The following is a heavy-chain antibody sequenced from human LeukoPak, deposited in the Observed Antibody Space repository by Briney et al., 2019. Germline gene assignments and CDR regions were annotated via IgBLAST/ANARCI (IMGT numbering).Heavy chain of an antibody. Sequence: PSETLSLTCAVYGGSFSGYYSSWIRQPPGKGLEWIGEINHSGSTNYNPSLKSRVTISVDTSKNQFSLKLSSVTAADTAVYYCANSIAARRKYFDLWGRGTLVTVSS. V-gene: IGHV4-34*01. D-gene: IGHD6-6*01. CDR3: ANSIAARRKYFDL. CDR2: INHSGST. CDR1: GGSFSGYY. J-gene: IGHJ2*01.